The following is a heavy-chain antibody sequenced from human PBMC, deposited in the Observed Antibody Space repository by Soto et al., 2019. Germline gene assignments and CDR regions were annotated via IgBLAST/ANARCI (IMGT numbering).Heavy chain of an antibody. V-gene: IGHV4-59*08. CDR3: ARSVSRTVVTPMAY. CDR2: IYYTGRT. D-gene: IGHD4-17*01. CDR1: GDSINSYY. Sequence: SETLSLTCAVSGDSINSYYWNWIRQPPGKGLEWIGYIYYTGRTNANPSLKSRVTISVDTSKKQFSLRLNSVTAADTAVYYCARSVSRTVVTPMAYWGQGTLVTVSS. J-gene: IGHJ4*02.